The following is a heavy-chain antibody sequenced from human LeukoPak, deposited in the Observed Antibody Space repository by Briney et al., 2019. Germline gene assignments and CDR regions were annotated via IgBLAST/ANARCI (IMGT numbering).Heavy chain of an antibody. CDR1: GFTFASSI. J-gene: IGHJ4*02. V-gene: IGHV1-58*02. Sequence: SVKVSCKASGFTFASSIIQWVRQARGQRLEWIGWIVVGSGDTIYAQRFQERVTITRDVSAGTAYMELSSLRSEDTAVYFCAADDFSTTEPIDSWGRGTLVSVSS. CDR3: AADDFSTTEPIDS. D-gene: IGHD3-3*01. CDR2: IVVGSGDT.